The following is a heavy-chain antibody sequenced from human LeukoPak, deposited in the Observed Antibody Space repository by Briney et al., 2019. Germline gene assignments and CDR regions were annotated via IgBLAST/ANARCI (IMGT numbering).Heavy chain of an antibody. CDR3: ASRNGGYDSRGPYFDY. CDR1: GGSISSYY. D-gene: IGHD3-22*01. V-gene: IGHV4-59*01. J-gene: IGHJ4*02. Sequence: SETLSLTCTVSGGSISSYYWSWIRQPPGKGLEWIGYIYYSGSTNYNPSLKSRVTISVDTSKNQFSLKLSSVTAADTAVYYCASRNGGYDSRGPYFDYWGQGTLVTVSS. CDR2: IYYSGST.